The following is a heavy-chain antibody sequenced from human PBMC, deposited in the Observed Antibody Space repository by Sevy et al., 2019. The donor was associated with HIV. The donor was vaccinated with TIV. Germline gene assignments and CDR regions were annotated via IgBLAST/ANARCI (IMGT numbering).Heavy chain of an antibody. D-gene: IGHD3-22*01. CDR2: IYPDDSDN. CDR1: GYSFTSHW. V-gene: IGHV5-51*01. Sequence: GESLKISCRGSGYSFTSHWIGWVRHMPGKGLAWMGVIYPDDSDNRYSPSFQGQVTFSADKSISTAYLQWSSLKASDTAMYYCATSRSGYLDSSGYYIYWGQGTLVTVSS. J-gene: IGHJ4*02. CDR3: ATSRSGYLDSSGYYIY.